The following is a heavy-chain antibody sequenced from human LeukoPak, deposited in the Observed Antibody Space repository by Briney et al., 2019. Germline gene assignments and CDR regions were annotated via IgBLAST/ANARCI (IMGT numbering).Heavy chain of an antibody. Sequence: KASETLSLTCTVSGDSIGSSNNYWAWVRQPPRKWMEWLGSIFYSGSTYYNPSLKSRVTISVDTSKNQFSLNLYSVTAADTATYYCARRGITYSSSFFAYWGQGTLVTVSS. V-gene: IGHV4-39*01. J-gene: IGHJ4*02. D-gene: IGHD6-13*01. CDR2: IFYSGST. CDR3: ARRGITYSSSFFAY. CDR1: GDSIGSSNNY.